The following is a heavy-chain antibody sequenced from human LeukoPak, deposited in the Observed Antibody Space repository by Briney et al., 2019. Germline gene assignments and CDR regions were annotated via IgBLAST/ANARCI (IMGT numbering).Heavy chain of an antibody. J-gene: IGHJ4*02. CDR2: INAGNGNT. Sequence: ASVKVSCKASGYTFTSYGISWVRQAPGQGLEWMGWINAGNGNTKYSQEFQGRVTITRDTSASTAYMELSSLRSEDMAVYYCARGATVVTSVRVPFDYWGQGTLVTVSS. V-gene: IGHV1-3*03. D-gene: IGHD4-23*01. CDR3: ARGATVVTSVRVPFDY. CDR1: GYTFTSYG.